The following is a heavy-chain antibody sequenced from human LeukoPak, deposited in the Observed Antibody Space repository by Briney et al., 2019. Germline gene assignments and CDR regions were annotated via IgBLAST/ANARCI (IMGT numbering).Heavy chain of an antibody. V-gene: IGHV4-34*01. CDR2: INHSGST. J-gene: IGHJ4*02. D-gene: IGHD3-22*01. CDR3: ARGANEGGYYYRLDY. Sequence: KASETLSLTCAVYGGSFSGYYWSWIRQPPGKGLEWIGEINHSGSTNYNPSLKSRDTISVDTSKNQFSLKLSSVTAADTAVYYCARGANEGGYYYRLDYWGQGTLVTVSS. CDR1: GGSFSGYY.